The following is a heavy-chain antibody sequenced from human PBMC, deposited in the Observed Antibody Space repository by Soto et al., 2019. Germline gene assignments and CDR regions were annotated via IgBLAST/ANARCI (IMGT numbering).Heavy chain of an antibody. CDR3: VRLNEGAYYDSSGYYDF. CDR2: ISTYSGNT. D-gene: IGHD3-22*01. Sequence: ASVKVSCKASGYRFSAYGICCVRQAPGQGLQWMGWISTYSGNTNYAQDVRDRLTMTTDTSTNTAYMELRSTRSDDMAVYYCVRLNEGAYYDSSGYYDFWGQGTLVTVS. J-gene: IGHJ4*02. V-gene: IGHV1-18*03. CDR1: GYRFSAYG.